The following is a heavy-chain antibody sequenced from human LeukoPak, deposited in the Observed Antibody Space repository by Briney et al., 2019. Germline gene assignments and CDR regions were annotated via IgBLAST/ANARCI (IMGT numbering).Heavy chain of an antibody. V-gene: IGHV3-23*01. Sequence: GGPLRLSCAASGFTFSSYAMSWVRQAPGKGLEWVSAISGSGGSTYYADSVKGRFTISRDNAKNSLYLQMNSLRAEDTALYYCAKDKVPLTDPRYYFDYWGQGTLVTVSS. CDR3: AKDKVPLTDPRYYFDY. J-gene: IGHJ4*02. CDR2: ISGSGGST. CDR1: GFTFSSYA. D-gene: IGHD1-14*01.